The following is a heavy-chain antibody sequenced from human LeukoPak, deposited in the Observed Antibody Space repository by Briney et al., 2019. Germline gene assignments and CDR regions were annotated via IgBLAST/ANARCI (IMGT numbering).Heavy chain of an antibody. CDR2: INPSGGST. V-gene: IGHV1-46*01. D-gene: IGHD3-10*01. CDR1: GGTFSSYA. J-gene: IGHJ5*02. Sequence: GASVKVSCKASGGTFSSYAISWVRQAPGQGLEWMGIINPSGGSTSYAQKFQGRVTMTRDMSTSTVYMELSSLRSEDTAVYYCARDLLTYTMVRGFDPWGQGTLVTVSS. CDR3: ARDLLTYTMVRGFDP.